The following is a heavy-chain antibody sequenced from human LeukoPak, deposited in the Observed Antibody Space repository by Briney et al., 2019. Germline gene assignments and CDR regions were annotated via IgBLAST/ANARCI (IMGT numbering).Heavy chain of an antibody. CDR1: GVTFISYA. V-gene: IGHV1-69*05. CDR2: GIPNFGTT. CDR3: ARHGSVAIGGRWYYFDY. Sequence: SLKSSSKASGVTFISYATSGVRQAPVQGGEWMGGGIPNFGTTNYAKKFQGRVTITTDASTSTAYMELSSLRSEDTAVYYCARHGSVAIGGRWYYFDYWGQGTVVTVSS. D-gene: IGHD2-2*02. J-gene: IGHJ4*02.